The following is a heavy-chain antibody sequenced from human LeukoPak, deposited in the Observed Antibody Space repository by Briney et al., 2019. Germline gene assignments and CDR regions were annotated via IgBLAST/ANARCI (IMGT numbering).Heavy chain of an antibody. J-gene: IGHJ6*02. CDR1: GGSISSYY. D-gene: IGHD2-2*01. V-gene: IGHV4-59*08. CDR2: IYYSGST. Sequence: SETLSLTCTVSGGSISSYYWSWIRQPPGKGLEWIGYIYYSGSTNYNPSLKSRVTISVDTSKNQFSLKLSSVTAADTAVYYCARHGAVVPAAMYHAYYYYYGMDVWGQGTTVTVSS. CDR3: ARHGAVVPAAMYHAYYYYYGMDV.